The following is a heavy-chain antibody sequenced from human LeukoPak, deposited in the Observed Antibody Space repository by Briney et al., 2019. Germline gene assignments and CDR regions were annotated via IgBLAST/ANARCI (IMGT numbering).Heavy chain of an antibody. D-gene: IGHD1-14*01. V-gene: IGHV1-69*04. CDR1: GVTFTSYA. Sequence: ASVKFSCKASGVTFTSYAISWVRHAPGQGIEWMGRIIPILGIANYARKFQGRVTITADNSTSTAYMELSSLRSEDTAVYYCAGETRPEPDAFDIWGEGTVVTVS. J-gene: IGHJ3*02. CDR2: IIPILGIA. CDR3: AGETRPEPDAFDI.